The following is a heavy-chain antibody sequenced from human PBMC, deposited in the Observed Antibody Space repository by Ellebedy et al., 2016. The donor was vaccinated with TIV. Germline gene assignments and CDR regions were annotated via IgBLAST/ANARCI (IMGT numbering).Heavy chain of an antibody. CDR3: VRGAGSYHFDY. V-gene: IGHV3-21*04. J-gene: IGHJ4*02. CDR1: GFAYGGFA. CDR2: ISYNGGEM. D-gene: IGHD1-26*01. Sequence: GESLKISCAASGFAYGGFAMNWVRQAPGKGLEWVSSISYNGGEMFYADSVKARFTISRDNAKNTLYLQMNSLRAEDTAVYYCVRGAGSYHFDYWGQGTLVTV.